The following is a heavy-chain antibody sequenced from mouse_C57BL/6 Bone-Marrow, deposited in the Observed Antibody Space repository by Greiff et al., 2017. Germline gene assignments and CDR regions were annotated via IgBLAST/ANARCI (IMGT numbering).Heavy chain of an antibody. CDR2: ISSGGSYT. J-gene: IGHJ4*01. CDR1: GFTFSSYG. D-gene: IGHD1-1*01. V-gene: IGHV5-6*01. CDR3: ARQGYYGAMDY. Sequence: EVHLVESGGDLVKPGGSLKLSCAASGFTFSSYGMSWVRQTPDKRLEWVATISSGGSYTYYPDSVKGRFTISRDNAKNTLYLQRSSLKSEDTAMYYCARQGYYGAMDYWGQGTSVTVSS.